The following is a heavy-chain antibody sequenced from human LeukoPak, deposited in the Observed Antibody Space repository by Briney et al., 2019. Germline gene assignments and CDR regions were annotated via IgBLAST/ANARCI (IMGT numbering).Heavy chain of an antibody. J-gene: IGHJ4*02. Sequence: PGRSLRLSCAVSAFTFSSDAMGWVRQAPGKGLEWVSGISGSGGSTYYADSVKGRFTISRDNSKNTLYLQMNSLRVEDTAVYYCAKDRGRTWVQVANWGQGTLVTVSS. CDR1: AFTFSSDA. CDR2: ISGSGGST. CDR3: AKDRGRTWVQVAN. V-gene: IGHV3-23*01. D-gene: IGHD2-15*01.